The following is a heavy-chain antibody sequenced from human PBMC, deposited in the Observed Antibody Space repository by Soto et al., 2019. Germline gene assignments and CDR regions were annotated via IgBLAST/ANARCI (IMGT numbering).Heavy chain of an antibody. CDR1: GITVSNNY. Sequence: VQLVESGGGLVQPGGSLRLSFAASGITVSNNYMSWVRQAPGKGLEWVSVIYSGGSTYYAESVKGRFTISTDNSKNTVYLQMNSMTTEDTAVYYCARMYDWGQGTLVTVSS. CDR3: ARMYD. J-gene: IGHJ4*02. CDR2: IYSGGST. V-gene: IGHV3-66*01. D-gene: IGHD2-8*01.